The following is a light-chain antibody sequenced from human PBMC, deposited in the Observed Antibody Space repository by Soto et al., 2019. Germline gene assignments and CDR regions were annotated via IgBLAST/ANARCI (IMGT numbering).Light chain of an antibody. Sequence: IQMAQSPSSLSASVGDRVTITCRASQSINNYINWYQQKPGKAPKLLIYGASSLQSGVPSRFSGSGSGTDYTLPVSSLQREDFATYYCQQSYTTPPAFGQGTKVEIK. CDR1: QSINNY. V-gene: IGKV1-39*01. J-gene: IGKJ1*01. CDR2: GAS. CDR3: QQSYTTPPA.